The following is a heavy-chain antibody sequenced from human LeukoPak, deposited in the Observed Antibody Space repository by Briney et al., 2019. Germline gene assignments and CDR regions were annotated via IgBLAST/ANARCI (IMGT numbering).Heavy chain of an antibody. D-gene: IGHD6-13*01. J-gene: IGHJ4*02. V-gene: IGHV3-21*01. CDR3: ARIAAADADY. Sequence: GGSLRLSCAASGFTFSSYSMNWVRQAPGKGLEWASSISSSSSYIYYADSVKGRFTISRDNAKNSLYLQMNSLRAEDTAVYYCARIAAADADYWGQGTLVTVSS. CDR1: GFTFSSYS. CDR2: ISSSSSYI.